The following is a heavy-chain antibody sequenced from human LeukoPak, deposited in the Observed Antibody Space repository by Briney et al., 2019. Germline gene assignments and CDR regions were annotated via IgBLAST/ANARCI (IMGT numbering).Heavy chain of an antibody. Sequence: PGGSLRLSRAASGFTVSSNYMSWVRQAPGKGLEWVSVIYSGGSTYYADSVKGRFTISRDNSKNTLYLQMNSLRAEDTAVYYCARGRDFWSGYGYWGQGTLVTVSS. CDR3: ARGRDFWSGYGY. V-gene: IGHV3-53*01. D-gene: IGHD3-3*01. J-gene: IGHJ4*02. CDR1: GFTVSSNY. CDR2: IYSGGST.